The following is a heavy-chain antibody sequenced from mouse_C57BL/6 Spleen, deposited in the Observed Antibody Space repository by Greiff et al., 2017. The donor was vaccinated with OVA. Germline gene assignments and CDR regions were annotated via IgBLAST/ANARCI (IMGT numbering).Heavy chain of an antibody. CDR2: IYPGSGNT. CDR1: GYTFTDYY. J-gene: IGHJ4*01. V-gene: IGHV1-76*01. D-gene: IGHD1-1*01. Sequence: QVQLQQSGAELVRPGASVKLSCKASGYTFTDYYINWVKQRPGQGLEWIARIYPGSGNTYYNEKFKGKATLTAEKSSSTAYMQLSSLTSEDSAVYFCARDYYGAGHYYAMDYWGQGTSVTVSS. CDR3: ARDYYGAGHYYAMDY.